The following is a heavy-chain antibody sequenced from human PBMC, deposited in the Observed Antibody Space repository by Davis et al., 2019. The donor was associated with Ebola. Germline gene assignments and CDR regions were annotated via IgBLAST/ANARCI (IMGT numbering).Heavy chain of an antibody. CDR3: ASDCCGRVFDY. CDR2: IIPILGIA. D-gene: IGHD2-15*01. V-gene: IGHV1-69*02. CDR1: GGTFSSYT. Sequence: SVKVSCKASGGTFSSYTISWVRQAPGQGLEWMGRIIPILGIANYAQKFQGRVTITRDTSASTAYMELSSLRSEDTAVYYCASDCCGRVFDYWGQGTLVTVSS. J-gene: IGHJ4*02.